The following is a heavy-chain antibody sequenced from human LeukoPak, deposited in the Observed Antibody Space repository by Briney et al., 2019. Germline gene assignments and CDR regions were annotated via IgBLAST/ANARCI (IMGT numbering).Heavy chain of an antibody. Sequence: KPSETLSLTCTVSSVSITETNHFWGWIRQTPGKGPEWIGNVYYDGTTYYNPSLKSRVSISVHTSRKQFALNLYSMTAADTAVYYCVRQRLWSDLWGQGALVIVSS. J-gene: IGHJ5*02. CDR1: SVSITETNHF. CDR3: VRQRLWSDL. CDR2: VYYDGTT. V-gene: IGHV4-39*01. D-gene: IGHD3-10*01.